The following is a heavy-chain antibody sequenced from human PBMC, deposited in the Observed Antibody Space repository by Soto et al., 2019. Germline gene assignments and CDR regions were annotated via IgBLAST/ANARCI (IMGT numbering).Heavy chain of an antibody. V-gene: IGHV4-34*01. D-gene: IGHD3-16*01. J-gene: IGHJ4*02. CDR1: SWSFSGYY. CDR3: ARGVWNLDY. CDR2: IDHSGGT. Sequence: XETLSLTCAVYSWSFSGYYWSWIRQPPGKGLEWIGQIDHSGGTNYNPSLKTRVTISVDSSKNQFSLKLSSVTATDTAVYYCARGVWNLDYWGQGTLVTVSS.